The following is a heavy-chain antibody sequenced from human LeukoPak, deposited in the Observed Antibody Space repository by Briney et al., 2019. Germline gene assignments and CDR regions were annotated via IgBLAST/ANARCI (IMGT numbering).Heavy chain of an antibody. CDR3: ARDFKREPRP. J-gene: IGHJ5*02. Sequence: PGGSLRLSCAASGFTFSSYSMNWVRQAPGKGLERVSYISSSSSTIYYADSVKGRFTISRDNAKNSLYPQMNSLRDEDTAVYYCARDFKREPRPWGQGTLVTVSS. D-gene: IGHD1-26*01. CDR1: GFTFSSYS. CDR2: ISSSSSTI. V-gene: IGHV3-48*02.